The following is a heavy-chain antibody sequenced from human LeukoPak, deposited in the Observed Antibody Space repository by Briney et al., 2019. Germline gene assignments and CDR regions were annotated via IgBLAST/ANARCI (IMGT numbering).Heavy chain of an antibody. V-gene: IGHV4-39*07. J-gene: IGHJ4*02. CDR3: ARADGDYYFDY. D-gene: IGHD4-17*01. CDR1: GGSISSSSYY. CDR2: IYYSGST. Sequence: PSETLSLTCTVSGGSISSSSYYWGWIRQPPGKGLEWIGSIYYSGSTYYNPSLKSRVTISVDTSKNQFSLKLSPVTAADTAVYYCARADGDYYFDYWGQGTLVTVSS.